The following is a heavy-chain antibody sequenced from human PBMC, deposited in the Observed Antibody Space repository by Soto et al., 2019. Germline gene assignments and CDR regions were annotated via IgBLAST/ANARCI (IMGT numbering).Heavy chain of an antibody. CDR2: ISSSGSTI. D-gene: IGHD2-15*01. CDR1: GFTFISYE. CDR3: ATDLAANDAFDI. V-gene: IGHV3-48*03. Sequence: GGSLRLSCAASGFTFISYEMNWVRQAPGKGLEWVSYISSSGSTIYYADSVKGRFTISRDNAKNSLYLQMNSLRAEDTAVYYCATDLAANDAFDIWGQGTMVTVSS. J-gene: IGHJ3*02.